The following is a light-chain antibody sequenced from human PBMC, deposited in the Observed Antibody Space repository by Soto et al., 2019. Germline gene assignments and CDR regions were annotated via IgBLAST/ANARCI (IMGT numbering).Light chain of an antibody. CDR3: HQRSNWPFT. J-gene: IGKJ3*01. CDR2: GTS. CDR1: QSVSSKY. Sequence: DIVLTQSPGTLSLSPGERATLSCRASQSVSSKYLAWYQQKPGQPPRVLIYGTSIRATGIPERFSGGGSGTDFTLTITRLESEDFAVYYCHQRSNWPFTFGPGTKVDIK. V-gene: IGKV3D-20*02.